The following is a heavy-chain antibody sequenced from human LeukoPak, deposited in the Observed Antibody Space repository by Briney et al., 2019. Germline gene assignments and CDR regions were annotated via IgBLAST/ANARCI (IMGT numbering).Heavy chain of an antibody. J-gene: IGHJ3*02. Sequence: SETLSLTCTVSGGSVSGYYWNWVRQPPGEGLEWIAYVYNSGSTNYNPSVKSPVTISVDRSKNQFSLKMNSVTAADTAVYYCVRDWEGFNFDIWGQGTMVTVSS. CDR2: VYNSGST. V-gene: IGHV4-59*02. D-gene: IGHD1-26*01. CDR1: GGSVSGYY. CDR3: VRDWEGFNFDI.